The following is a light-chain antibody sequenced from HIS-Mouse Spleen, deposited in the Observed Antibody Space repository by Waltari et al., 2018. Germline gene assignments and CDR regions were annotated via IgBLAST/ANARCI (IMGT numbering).Light chain of an antibody. Sequence: SYELTQPPSVSVSPGQTASITCSGDTLGDKYACWYQQKPGQSPVLVIYQDSKRPSGIPGRFSGSNSGNTATLTISGTQAMDEADYYCQAWDSSTVVFGGGTKLTVL. CDR2: QDS. CDR1: TLGDKY. CDR3: QAWDSSTVV. V-gene: IGLV3-1*01. J-gene: IGLJ2*01.